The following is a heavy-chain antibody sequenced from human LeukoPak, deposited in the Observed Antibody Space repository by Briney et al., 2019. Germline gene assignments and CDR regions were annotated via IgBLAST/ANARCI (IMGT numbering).Heavy chain of an antibody. D-gene: IGHD3-22*01. CDR2: ISGSGDNT. J-gene: IGHJ4*02. CDR1: GFTFSSYA. V-gene: IGHV3-23*01. Sequence: GGPLRLSCAASGFTFSSYAMSWVRQAPGKGLEWVSGISGSGDNTYYADSVKGRFTISRDNSKNTLYVQVNSLGTEDTAAYYCAKGSYYDSSGSFYFDYWGQGTLVTVSS. CDR3: AKGSYYDSSGSFYFDY.